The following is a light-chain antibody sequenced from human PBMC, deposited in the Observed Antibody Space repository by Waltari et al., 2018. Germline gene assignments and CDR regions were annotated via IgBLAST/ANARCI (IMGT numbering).Light chain of an antibody. CDR3: MHTLQTPVT. V-gene: IGKV2-28*01. J-gene: IGKJ5*01. CDR1: QSLLHSDGYNY. Sequence: PFSLPVTPGEPASISCRSSQSLLHSDGYNYFNWYLQKPGQSPQPLIYLGSTRAPGVPDRFSGSGSGTDFTLRISRVEAEDVGVYYCMHTLQTPVTFGQGTRLDIK. CDR2: LGS.